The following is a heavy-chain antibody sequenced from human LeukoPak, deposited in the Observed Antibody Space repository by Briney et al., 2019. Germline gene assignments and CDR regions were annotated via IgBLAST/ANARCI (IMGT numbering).Heavy chain of an antibody. CDR1: GASISSGGYS. Sequence: SQTLSLTCSLSGASISSGGYSWNWIRHSPGKGLEWIGNIQHSGMTSCNPSLKSRVTISIDKSQNQFFLKLNSVTPADAAVYFCAREWRFYDNDQNYSMYAFHIWGQETMVAVSS. V-gene: IGHV4-30-2*06. CDR2: IQHSGMT. J-gene: IGHJ3*02. CDR3: AREWRFYDNDQNYSMYAFHI. D-gene: IGHD3-22*01.